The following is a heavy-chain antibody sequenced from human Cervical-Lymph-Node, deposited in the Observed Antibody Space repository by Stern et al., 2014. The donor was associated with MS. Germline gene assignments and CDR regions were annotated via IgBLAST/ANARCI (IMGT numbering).Heavy chain of an antibody. D-gene: IGHD2-15*01. J-gene: IGHJ4*02. Sequence: QVNLKESGPTLVKPTHTVTLTCTLSGFSVTTAGVGVGWIRQPPGKALEWLALNCWGEDKLDSPSLNNRLNTAHVTSKNQDVLIMTDVDPVDTATYYCAHSRVKYCRGGTCYSSLFDYWGQGTLVTVSS. CDR3: AHSRVKYCRGGTCYSSLFDY. CDR1: GFSVTTAGVG. CDR2: NCWGEDK. V-gene: IGHV2-5*02.